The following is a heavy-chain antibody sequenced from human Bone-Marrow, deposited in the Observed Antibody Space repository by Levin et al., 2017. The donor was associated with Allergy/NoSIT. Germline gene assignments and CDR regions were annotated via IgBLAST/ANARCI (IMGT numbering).Heavy chain of an antibody. CDR2: MFYSGTT. V-gene: IGHV4-39*01. J-gene: IGHJ6*02. D-gene: IGHD5-12*01. CDR1: GDSISTSGYY. CDR3: ATLVDKSILIPGGPLYFYGMDV. Sequence: SQTLSLTCTVSGDSISTSGYYWIWIRQPPGKALEWIGTMFYSGTTYYNPSLRSRVTTSIDTSKNRFSLRLRSVTAADTAVYYCATLVDKSILIPGGPLYFYGMDVWGLGTMVTVSS.